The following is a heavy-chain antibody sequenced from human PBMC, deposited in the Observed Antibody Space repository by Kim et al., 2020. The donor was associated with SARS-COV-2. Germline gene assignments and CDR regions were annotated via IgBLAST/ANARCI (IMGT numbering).Heavy chain of an antibody. D-gene: IGHD3-10*01. V-gene: IGHV6-1*01. J-gene: IGHJ4*02. CDR3: VKSRGAGNWGQFVD. Sequence: SQTLSLTCAISGDSVSSVGTAWNWIRQSPSRDLEWLGRTYYRSKWYNNYAVSVKSRITINPDTSRNQFSLQLNSVIPEDTAVYYCVKSRGAGNWGQFVDWGQGTLVTVSS. CDR2: TYYRSKWYN. CDR1: GDSVSSVGTA.